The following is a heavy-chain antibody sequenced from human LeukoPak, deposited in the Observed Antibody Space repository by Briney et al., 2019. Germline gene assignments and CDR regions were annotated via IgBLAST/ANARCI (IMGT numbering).Heavy chain of an antibody. CDR1: GFTFDDYA. Sequence: PGRSLRLSCAASGFTFDDYAMHWVRQAPGKGLEWVSGFSWNSGSIGYADSVKGRFTISRDNAKNSLYLQMNSLRAEDMALYYCAKDIEPRAAAGTFWFDPWGQGTLVTVSS. D-gene: IGHD6-13*01. CDR3: AKDIEPRAAAGTFWFDP. J-gene: IGHJ5*02. CDR2: FSWNSGSI. V-gene: IGHV3-9*03.